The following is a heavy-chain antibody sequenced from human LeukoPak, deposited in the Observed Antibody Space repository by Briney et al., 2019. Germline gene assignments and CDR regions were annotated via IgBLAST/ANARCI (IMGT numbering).Heavy chain of an antibody. J-gene: IGHJ6*03. D-gene: IGHD6-13*01. V-gene: IGHV4-4*07. CDR2: IYTSGNT. CDR3: ARVDAGMARPHYMDV. CDR1: GGSISIYY. Sequence: SETLSLTCTVSGGSISIYYWRWIPQPAGKGLEWIGRIYTSGNTNYNPSLKSRVTMSVDTSKNQFSLKLSSVTAADTAVYYCARVDAGMARPHYMDVWGKGTRSPSP.